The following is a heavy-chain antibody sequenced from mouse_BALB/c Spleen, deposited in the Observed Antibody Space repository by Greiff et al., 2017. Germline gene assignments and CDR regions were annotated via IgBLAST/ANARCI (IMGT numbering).Heavy chain of an antibody. V-gene: IGHV1S22*01. Sequence: LQQPGSELVRPGASVKLSCKASGYTFTSYWMHWVKQRPGQGLEWIGNIYPGSGSTNYDEKFKSKATLTVDTSSSTAYMQLSSLTSEDSAVYYCKRGGVAYWGQGTLVTVSA. CDR3: KRGGVAY. J-gene: IGHJ3*01. CDR2: IYPGSGST. CDR1: GYTFTSYW.